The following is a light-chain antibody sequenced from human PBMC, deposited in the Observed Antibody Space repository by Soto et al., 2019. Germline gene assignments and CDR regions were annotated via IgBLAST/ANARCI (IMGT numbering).Light chain of an antibody. CDR3: SSYTRSSTLGV. CDR1: SSDVGGYNY. V-gene: IGLV2-14*01. CDR2: DVS. J-gene: IGLJ2*01. Sequence: QSVLTQPASVSGSPGQSITISCTGTSSDVGGYNYVSWYQQHPGKAPKLMIYDVSNRPSGVSNRCSGSKSGNTVSLTISGLQAEDEADYYCSSYTRSSTLGVFGGGTKLTVL.